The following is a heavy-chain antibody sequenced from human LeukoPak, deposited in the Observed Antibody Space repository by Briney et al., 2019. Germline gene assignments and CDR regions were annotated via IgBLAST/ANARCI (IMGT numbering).Heavy chain of an antibody. V-gene: IGHV3-21*01. D-gene: IGHD2-8*01. Sequence: GGSLRLSCAASGFTFSSYSMNWVRQAPGKGLEWVSSISSSSSYIYYADSVKGRFTISRDNAKNSLYLQMNSLRAEDTAVYYCAREWSRFTPPDYWGQGTLSPSPQ. CDR3: AREWSRFTPPDY. J-gene: IGHJ4*02. CDR1: GFTFSSYS. CDR2: ISSSSSYI.